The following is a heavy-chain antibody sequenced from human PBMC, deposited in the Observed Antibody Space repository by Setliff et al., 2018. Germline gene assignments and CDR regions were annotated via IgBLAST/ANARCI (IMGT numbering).Heavy chain of an antibody. Sequence: GSLRLSCAASGFTFSNAWMSWVRQAPGKGLEWVGRIKSKTDGGTTDYAAPVKGRFTISGDDSKNTMSLQMNSLKTEDTAVYFCATRLGDFWGQGTLVTVSS. J-gene: IGHJ4*02. CDR3: ATRLGDF. V-gene: IGHV3-15*01. CDR1: GFTFSNAW. CDR2: IKSKTDGGTT.